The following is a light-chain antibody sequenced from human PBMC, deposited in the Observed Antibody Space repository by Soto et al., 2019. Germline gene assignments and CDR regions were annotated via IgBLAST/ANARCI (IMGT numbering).Light chain of an antibody. CDR2: DVT. J-gene: IGLJ1*01. CDR3: SSHGGSNNPYV. V-gene: IGLV2-8*01. Sequence: QSVLTQPPSASGSPGQSVATSCTGTSSDIGGYNFVSWYQQHPGKAPKLMIYDVTKRPSGVPDRFSGSKSGNTATLIVSGLQAEDEADYYCSSHGGSNNPYVFGPGTKLTVL. CDR1: SSDIGGYNF.